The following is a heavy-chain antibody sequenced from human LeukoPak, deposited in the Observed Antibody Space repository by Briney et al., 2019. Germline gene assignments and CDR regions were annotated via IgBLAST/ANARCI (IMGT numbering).Heavy chain of an antibody. V-gene: IGHV1-2*02. CDR2: INPNSGGT. D-gene: IGHD5-18*01. CDR3: ARIYSFGYYFNY. J-gene: IGHJ4*02. Sequence: ASVKVSCKASGYTFTGYYMHWVRQAPGQGLEWMGWINPNSGGTNYAQKFQGRVTMTRDTSINTAYMELSRLKSDDTAVYYCARIYSFGYYFNYWGQGTLVTVSS. CDR1: GYTFTGYY.